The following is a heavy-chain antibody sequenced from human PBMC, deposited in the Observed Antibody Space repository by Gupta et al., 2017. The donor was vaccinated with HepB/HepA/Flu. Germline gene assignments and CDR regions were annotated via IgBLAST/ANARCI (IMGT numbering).Heavy chain of an antibody. V-gene: IGHV1-18*01. Sequence: QVYLVQSGAEVKKPRASVKVSCKASGYTFTTYNITWLRQAPGQGFEWMGTINTYNSDTDYAQRLQDRVTMTTDTSAGTAYLMVKNLRSDDTALYFWARGQASNYWGQGTLVIVSS. J-gene: IGHJ1*01. CDR1: GYTFTTYN. CDR2: INTYNSDT. D-gene: IGHD2-2*01. CDR3: ARGQASNY.